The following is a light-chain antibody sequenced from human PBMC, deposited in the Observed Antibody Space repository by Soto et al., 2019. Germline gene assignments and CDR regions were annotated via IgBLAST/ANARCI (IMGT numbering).Light chain of an antibody. J-gene: IGKJ2*01. Sequence: EIVLTQSPGTLSLSPGERATLSCRAGQSVSTVSLAWYQQKPGQAPRLLIYGASSRATGIPDRFSGSASGTDFRLTISRLEPEDFAVYYCQQHGSSHYTFGQGTKVEIK. CDR3: QQHGSSHYT. V-gene: IGKV3-20*01. CDR2: GAS. CDR1: QSVSTVS.